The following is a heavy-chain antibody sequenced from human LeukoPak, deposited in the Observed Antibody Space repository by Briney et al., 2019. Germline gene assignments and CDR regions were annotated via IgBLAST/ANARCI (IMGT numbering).Heavy chain of an antibody. Sequence: SGTLSLTCGVSGGSVTSTNWWTWVRQPPGKGLEWIGEVHLDGRTNYNPSLKSRLTISVDTSKNQFSLKLSSVTAADTAVYYCARRSYDGAYFDYWGQGTLVTVSS. CDR1: GGSVTSTNW. J-gene: IGHJ4*02. V-gene: IGHV4-4*02. CDR3: ARRSYDGAYFDY. CDR2: VHLDGRT. D-gene: IGHD3-22*01.